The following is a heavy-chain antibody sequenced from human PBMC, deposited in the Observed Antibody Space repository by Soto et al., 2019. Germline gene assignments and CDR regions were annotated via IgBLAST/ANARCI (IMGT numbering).Heavy chain of an antibody. D-gene: IGHD6-13*01. CDR1: GFTFSTYA. J-gene: IGHJ4*02. V-gene: IGHV3-23*01. Sequence: EVQLLESGGGLVQPGESLRLSCVASGFTFSTYAMAWVRQVPGEGLEWVSAITGDTTSTYYADSVKGRFAISRDNSKSTLFLQMNSRRVVDTAVYYCAKGSAAGVPFLFDHWGQGTLVTVCS. CDR3: AKGSAAGVPFLFDH. CDR2: ITGDTTST.